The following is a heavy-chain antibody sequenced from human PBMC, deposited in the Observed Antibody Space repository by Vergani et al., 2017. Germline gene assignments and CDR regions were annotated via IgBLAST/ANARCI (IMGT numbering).Heavy chain of an antibody. J-gene: IGHJ5*02. CDR1: GYSFTSYW. V-gene: IGHV5-51*01. CDR3: ARRPSGGWGAGNWFDP. Sequence: EVQLVQSGAEVKKPGESLKIFCKGSGYSFTSYWIGWVRQMPGKGLEWMGIIYPGDSDTRYSPSFQGQVAISADKSISTAYLQWGSLKASDTAVYYCARRPSGGWGAGNWFDPWGQGTLVTVSS. CDR2: IYPGDSDT. D-gene: IGHD3-16*01.